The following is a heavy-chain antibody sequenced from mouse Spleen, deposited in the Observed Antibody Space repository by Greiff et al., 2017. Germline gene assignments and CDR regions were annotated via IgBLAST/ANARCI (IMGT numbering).Heavy chain of an antibody. Sequence: VQLQQSGAELARPGASVKLSCKASGYTFTSYGISWVKQRTGQGLEWIGEIYPRSGNTYYNEKFKGKATLTADKSSSTAYMELRSLTSEDSAVYFCARRDSSGYSYYAMDYWGQGTSVTVSS. CDR2: IYPRSGNT. V-gene: IGHV1-81*01. CDR1: GYTFTSYG. D-gene: IGHD3-2*01. CDR3: ARRDSSGYSYYAMDY. J-gene: IGHJ4*01.